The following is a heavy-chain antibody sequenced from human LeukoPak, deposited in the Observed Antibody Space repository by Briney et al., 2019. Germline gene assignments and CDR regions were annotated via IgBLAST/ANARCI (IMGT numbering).Heavy chain of an antibody. V-gene: IGHV3-30*18. J-gene: IGHJ4*02. CDR2: ISYDGSNK. Sequence: GGSLRLSCAGSGFTFSSYGMHWVRQAPGKGLEWVAVISYDGSNKYYADSVKGRFTISRDNSKNTLYLQMSSLRAEDTAVYYCAKGGSSWSWFDYWGQGTLVTVSS. CDR3: AKGGSSWSWFDY. CDR1: GFTFSSYG. D-gene: IGHD6-13*01.